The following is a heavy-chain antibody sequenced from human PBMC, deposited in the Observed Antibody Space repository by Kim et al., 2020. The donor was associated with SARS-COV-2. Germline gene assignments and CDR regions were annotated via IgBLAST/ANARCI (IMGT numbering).Heavy chain of an antibody. Sequence: SETLSLTCAVYGGSFSGYYWSWIRQPPGKGLEWIGEINHSGSTNYNPSLKSRVTISVDTSKNQFSLKLSSVTAADTAVYYCARGGVWGNNWFDPWGQGTL. J-gene: IGHJ5*02. CDR2: INHSGST. CDR3: ARGGVWGNNWFDP. D-gene: IGHD1-26*01. CDR1: GGSFSGYY. V-gene: IGHV4-34*01.